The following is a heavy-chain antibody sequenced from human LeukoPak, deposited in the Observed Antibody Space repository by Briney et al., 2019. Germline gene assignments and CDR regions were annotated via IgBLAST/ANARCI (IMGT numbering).Heavy chain of an antibody. CDR3: ATYSSGWYSGYYYYYMDV. V-gene: IGHV1-8*01. J-gene: IGHJ6*03. CDR1: GYTFTSYD. D-gene: IGHD6-13*01. CDR2: MNPNSGNT. Sequence: ASVKVSCKASGYTFTSYDINWVRQATGQGLEWMGWMNPNSGNTGYAQKFQGRVTMTRNTSISTAYMELSSLRSEDTAVYYCATYSSGWYSGYYYYYMDVWGKGTTVTVSS.